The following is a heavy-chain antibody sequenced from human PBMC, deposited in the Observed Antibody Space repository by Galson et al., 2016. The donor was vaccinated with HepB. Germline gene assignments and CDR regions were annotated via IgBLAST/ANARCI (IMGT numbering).Heavy chain of an antibody. D-gene: IGHD4-23*01. V-gene: IGHV3-30-3*01. Sequence: SLRLSCAASGFPFSNYNFYWVRQAPGKGLEWVAVISYDGSSKHYADSLKGRLTISRDDSKNTLYLQINSLRVEDTAVYYCARDYYGGYSVLCAYWGQGTLVTVSS. CDR3: ARDYYGGYSVLCAY. CDR2: ISYDGSSK. J-gene: IGHJ4*02. CDR1: GFPFSNYN.